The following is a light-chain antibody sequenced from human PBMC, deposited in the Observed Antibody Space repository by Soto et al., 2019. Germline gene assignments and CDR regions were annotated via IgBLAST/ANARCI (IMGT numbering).Light chain of an antibody. CDR3: SAYTGSSTLVV. CDR2: EVS. V-gene: IGLV2-14*01. Sequence: QSVLTQPASVSGSPGQSITISCTGTSSDVGGYNYVSWYQQHPGKAPKLMIFEVSNRPSGISIRFSGSRSGNTASLTISGLQAEDEADYYCSAYTGSSTLVVFGGGTKLTVL. CDR1: SSDVGGYNY. J-gene: IGLJ3*02.